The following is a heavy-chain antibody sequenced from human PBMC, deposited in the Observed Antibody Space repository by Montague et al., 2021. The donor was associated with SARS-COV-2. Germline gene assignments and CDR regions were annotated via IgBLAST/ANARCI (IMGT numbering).Heavy chain of an antibody. D-gene: IGHD3-9*01. CDR2: TYYRSKRDS. Sequence: CAISGDSVSSKSVAWNWIRQSPSRGLEWLGRTYYRSKRDSDYAESVKRRLVITPDTSKNQVSLQLNSVIPEDTAVYFCARSGITLTGLDAFDIWGQGTMVTVSS. CDR1: GDSVSSKSVA. J-gene: IGHJ3*02. CDR3: ARSGITLTGLDAFDI. V-gene: IGHV6-1*01.